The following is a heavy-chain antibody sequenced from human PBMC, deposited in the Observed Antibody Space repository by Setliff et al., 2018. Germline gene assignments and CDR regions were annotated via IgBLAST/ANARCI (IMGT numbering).Heavy chain of an antibody. CDR2: IKQDKSEK. V-gene: IGHV3-7*03. CDR3: AKDIVRYYFDTRGFDL. J-gene: IGHJ2*01. Sequence: PGGSLRLSCAASGFTFTNYWINWVRQAPGKGLEWVANIKQDKSEKHYADSVKGRFTISRDNAKNSLYLQMNSLRAADTALYYCAKDIVRYYFDTRGFDLWGRGTLVTVSS. CDR1: GFTFTNYW. D-gene: IGHD3-22*01.